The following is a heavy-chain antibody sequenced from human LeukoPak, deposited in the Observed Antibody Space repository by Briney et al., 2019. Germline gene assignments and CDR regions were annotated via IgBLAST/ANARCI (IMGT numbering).Heavy chain of an antibody. J-gene: IGHJ6*03. CDR3: AGAVRVVIANYYYMDV. CDR1: GGSVSSGSYY. Sequence: PSETLSLTCTVSGGSVSSGSYYWTWIRQPPGKGLEWIGYIYYSGSTNYNPSPKSRVTISVDTSKNQFSLKLSSVTAADTAVYYCAGAVRVVIANYYYMDVWGKGTTVTVSS. CDR2: IYYSGST. D-gene: IGHD2-21*01. V-gene: IGHV4-61*01.